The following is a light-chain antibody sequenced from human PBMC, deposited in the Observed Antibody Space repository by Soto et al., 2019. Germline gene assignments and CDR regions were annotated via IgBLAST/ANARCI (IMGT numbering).Light chain of an antibody. CDR3: SSYAGSHLCV. J-gene: IGLJ1*01. Sequence: QSALAQPPSASGSPGQSVTISCTGTSSDVGDYNYVSWFQQHPGKAPKLIIYEVTKRPSGVPDRFSGSKSGNTASLTVSGLQADDEAGYYYSSYAGSHLCVFGTGTKVTVL. CDR2: EVT. V-gene: IGLV2-8*01. CDR1: SSDVGDYNY.